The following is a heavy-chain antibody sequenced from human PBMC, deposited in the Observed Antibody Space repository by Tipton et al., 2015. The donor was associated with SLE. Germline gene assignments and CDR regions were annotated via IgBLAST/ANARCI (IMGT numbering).Heavy chain of an antibody. D-gene: IGHD6-19*01. CDR2: VYYTGST. J-gene: IGHJ1*01. CDR3: ARIAVPRTVEYFEH. Sequence: TLSLTCTVSGASISSYYWSWIRQPPGKGLECIGDVYYTGSTNYKSSLKSRLTISLDTSKSQFSLRLTSVTAADTAVYYCARIAVPRTVEYFEHWGQGALATVSS. CDR1: GASISSYY. V-gene: IGHV4-59*01.